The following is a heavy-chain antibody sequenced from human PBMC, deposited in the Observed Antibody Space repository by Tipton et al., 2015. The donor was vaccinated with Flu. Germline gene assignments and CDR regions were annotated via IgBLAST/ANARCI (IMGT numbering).Heavy chain of an antibody. D-gene: IGHD6-19*01. CDR2: IYTSGST. Sequence: TLSLTCTVSGGAISSGSYYWSWIRQPAGKGLEWIGRIYTSGSTNYNPSLKSRDTISVDTSKNQFSLKLSSVTAADTAVYYCASGRAVAGFRGFDSWGQGTLVTVSS. CDR1: GGAISSGSYY. V-gene: IGHV4-61*02. J-gene: IGHJ4*02. CDR3: ASGRAVAGFRGFDS.